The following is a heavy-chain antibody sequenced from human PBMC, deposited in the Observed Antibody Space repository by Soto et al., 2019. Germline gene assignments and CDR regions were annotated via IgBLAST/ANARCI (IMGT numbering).Heavy chain of an antibody. CDR2: IIPIFGTA. V-gene: IGHV1-69*12. CDR1: GGTFSSYA. CDR3: ARAYYYDSSGYYYLRGAFDI. J-gene: IGHJ3*02. Sequence: QVQLVQSGAEVKKPGSSVKVSCKASGGTFSSYAISWVRQAPGQGLEWMGGIIPIFGTANYAQKFQGRVTITADESTSTAYMELSSLRSEDTAVYYCARAYYYDSSGYYYLRGAFDIWGQGTMVTVSS. D-gene: IGHD3-22*01.